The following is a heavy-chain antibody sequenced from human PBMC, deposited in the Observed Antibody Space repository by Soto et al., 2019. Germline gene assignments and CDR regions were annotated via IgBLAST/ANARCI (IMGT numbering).Heavy chain of an antibody. CDR2: IWNDGTNK. CDR3: AREDIVVVPATPIGYYYYGMDV. J-gene: IGHJ6*02. CDR1: GFTFSSYG. V-gene: IGHV3-33*01. D-gene: IGHD2-2*01. Sequence: QVQLVESGGGVVQPGRSLRLSCTASGFTFSSYGMHWVRQAPGKGLEWVAVIWNDGTNKYYADSVKGRFTISRDNSKNTLYLQMNSLRAEDTAVYYCAREDIVVVPATPIGYYYYGMDVWGQGTTVTVSS.